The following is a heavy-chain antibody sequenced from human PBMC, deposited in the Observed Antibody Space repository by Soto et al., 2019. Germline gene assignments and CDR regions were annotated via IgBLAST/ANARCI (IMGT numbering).Heavy chain of an antibody. CDR2: IYWDDDK. D-gene: IGHD1-1*01. CDR1: GFSLSTSGVG. CDR3: AHRVGLQGNWNGGYFDF. Sequence: QITLKESGPTRVKPTQTLTLTCTFSGFSLSTSGVGVGCIRQPPGKALERLALIYWDDDKRYNPSLKSSLTITKDTSKNQVVLTMTNMDPVDTATYYCAHRVGLQGNWNGGYFDFWGQGALVTVSS. J-gene: IGHJ4*02. V-gene: IGHV2-5*02.